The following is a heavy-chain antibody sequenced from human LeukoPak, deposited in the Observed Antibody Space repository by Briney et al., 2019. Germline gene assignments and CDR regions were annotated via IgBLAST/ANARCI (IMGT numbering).Heavy chain of an antibody. CDR1: GFRFNSHH. CDR2: APHDRSSP. D-gene: IGHD1-26*01. V-gene: IGHV3-30*03. CDR3: ARQSLGASGLDH. J-gene: IGHJ4*02. Sequence: PGGSLRLSCAVSGFRFNSHHMHWVRQAPNKGLEWVAVAPHDRSSPSHAASVNGRFIISRDNSKDTLFLHMDSLRVDDTAIYYCARQSLGASGLDHWGQGVLVTVSS.